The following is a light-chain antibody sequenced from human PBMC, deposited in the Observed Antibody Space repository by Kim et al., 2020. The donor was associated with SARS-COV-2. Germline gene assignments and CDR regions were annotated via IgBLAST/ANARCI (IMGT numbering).Light chain of an antibody. J-gene: IGLJ3*02. Sequence: GKTITISCTGSSGSIARNDVQWYQQRPGSAPTTVIYEDSKRPSGVPDRFSGSIDTASNSASLTISGLKTEDEADYYCQSYDNGNQEFGGGTQLTVL. CDR1: SGSIARND. CDR2: EDS. CDR3: QSYDNGNQE. V-gene: IGLV6-57*02.